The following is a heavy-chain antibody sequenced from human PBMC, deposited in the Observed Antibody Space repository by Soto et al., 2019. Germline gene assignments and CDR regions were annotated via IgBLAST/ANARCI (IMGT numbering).Heavy chain of an antibody. V-gene: IGHV3-23*01. CDR1: GFTFSNYA. D-gene: IGHD6-19*01. J-gene: IGHJ4*02. CDR2: LSDVGDNT. CDR3: AQNGQWLATPPVA. Sequence: AGGSLRLSCAASGFTFSNYAMSWVRQTPGKGLEWVSALSDVGDNTYYADSVKGRFTISRDNSKSTLYLQMNSLRAEDTAIYYCAQNGQWLATPPVAWGQGSLVTVSS.